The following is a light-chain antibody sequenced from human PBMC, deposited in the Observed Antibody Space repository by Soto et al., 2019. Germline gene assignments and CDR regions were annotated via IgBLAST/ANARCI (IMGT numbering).Light chain of an antibody. V-gene: IGKV3-15*01. CDR2: GAS. Sequence: EILLTQSPATLPVSPGERATLSCRASQSVGSNLAWYQQKPGQAPRLLMYGASTRATGIPARFSGSGSGTEFTLTISSLQSEDFAVYYCQQYNNWPPYTFGQGTKVDIK. CDR3: QQYNNWPPYT. CDR1: QSVGSN. J-gene: IGKJ2*01.